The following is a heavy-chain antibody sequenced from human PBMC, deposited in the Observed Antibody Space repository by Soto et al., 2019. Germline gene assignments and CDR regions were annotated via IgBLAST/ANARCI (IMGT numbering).Heavy chain of an antibody. CDR3: ARRYGMNFVY. V-gene: IGHV4-59*01. Sequence: SDTLSLTCTVSGGSISIYYWSWIRQPPGKGLEWIGYIYYSGSTNYNPSLKSRVTISVDRSKNQFSLKLSSVTAADTAVYYCARRYGMNFVYLGQGTLVTVSS. CDR1: GGSISIYY. D-gene: IGHD1-20*01. J-gene: IGHJ4*02. CDR2: IYYSGST.